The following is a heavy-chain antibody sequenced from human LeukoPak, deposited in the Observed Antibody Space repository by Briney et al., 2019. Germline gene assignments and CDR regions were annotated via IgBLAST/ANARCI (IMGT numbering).Heavy chain of an antibody. Sequence: GGSLTPSCAASGFTFSSYSMNSVRHPPGEGMGWVSSISSSSSYIYSADSVKGRFTISRDNAKNSLYLQMNSLRAEDTAVYYCASGGSSWYKDYWGQGTLVTVSS. V-gene: IGHV3-21*01. J-gene: IGHJ4*02. CDR2: ISSSSSYI. D-gene: IGHD6-13*01. CDR3: ASGGSSWYKDY. CDR1: GFTFSSYS.